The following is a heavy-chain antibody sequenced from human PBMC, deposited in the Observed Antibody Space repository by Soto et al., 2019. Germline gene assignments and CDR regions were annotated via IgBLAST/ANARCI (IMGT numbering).Heavy chain of an antibody. Sequence: SETLSLTCAVYGGSFSGYYWSWIRQPPGKGLEWIGEINHSGSTNYNQYLKSRVTISVDTSKNQFSLKLSSVTAADTAVYYCARDHRITMVRGVINYYYYYYMDVWGKGTTVTVSS. V-gene: IGHV4-34*01. CDR2: INHSGST. J-gene: IGHJ6*03. D-gene: IGHD3-10*01. CDR3: ARDHRITMVRGVINYYYYYYMDV. CDR1: GGSFSGYY.